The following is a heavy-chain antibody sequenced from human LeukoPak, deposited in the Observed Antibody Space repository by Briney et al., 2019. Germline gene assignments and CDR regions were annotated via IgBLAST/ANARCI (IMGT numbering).Heavy chain of an antibody. CDR3: ARGPDYDSSGYYFDLDY. D-gene: IGHD3-22*01. CDR1: GGSISSSSYY. J-gene: IGHJ4*02. V-gene: IGHV4-39*07. Sequence: SETLSLTCTVSGGSISSSSYYWGWIRQPPGKGLEWIGSIYYSGSTYYNPSLKSRVTISVDTSKNQFSLKLSSVTAADTAVYYCARGPDYDSSGYYFDLDYWGQGTLVTVSS. CDR2: IYYSGST.